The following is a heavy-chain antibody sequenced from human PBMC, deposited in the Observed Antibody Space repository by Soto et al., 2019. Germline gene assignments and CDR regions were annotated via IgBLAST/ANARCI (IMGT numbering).Heavy chain of an antibody. Sequence: QVQLQESRPGLVKPSGTLSLTCAVSGGSISSSHWWTWVRQSPGKGLEYIGEISHSGTSNSNPSLKSRVTLSVEKSTNHFPLALTAVTAADRAVYYCAGVVLTMTRSAFDAWGQGTLVIVSS. J-gene: IGHJ3*01. CDR3: AGVVLTMTRSAFDA. V-gene: IGHV4-4*02. CDR2: ISHSGTS. CDR1: GGSISSSHW. D-gene: IGHD3-16*02.